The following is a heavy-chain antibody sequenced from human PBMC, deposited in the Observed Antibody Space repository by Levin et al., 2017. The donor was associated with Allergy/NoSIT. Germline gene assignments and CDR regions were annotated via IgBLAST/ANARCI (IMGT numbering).Heavy chain of an antibody. V-gene: IGHV4-39*01. J-gene: IGHJ4*02. CDR3: ARQYLQGPPIDY. Sequence: SETLSLTCTVSGGSISSSSYYWGWIRQPPGKGLEWIGSIYYSGSTYYNPSLKSRVTISVDTSKNQFSLKLSSVTAADTAVYYCARQYLQGPPIDYWGQGTLVTVSS. CDR2: IYYSGST. CDR1: GGSISSSSYY.